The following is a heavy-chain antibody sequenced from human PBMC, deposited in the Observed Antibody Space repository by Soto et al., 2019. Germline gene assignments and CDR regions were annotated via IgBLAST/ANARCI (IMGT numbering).Heavy chain of an antibody. CDR3: ARDAGLVVMWDDAFDI. V-gene: IGHV1-18*04. CDR2: ISAYNGNT. J-gene: IGHJ3*02. CDR1: GGTFTSYC. D-gene: IGHD3-22*01. Sequence: ASVKVSCKASGGTFTSYCISWVRQAPVQGLEWMGWISAYNGNTNYAQKLQGRVTMTTDTSTSTAYMELRSLRSDDTAVYYCARDAGLVVMWDDAFDIWGQGTMVTVSS.